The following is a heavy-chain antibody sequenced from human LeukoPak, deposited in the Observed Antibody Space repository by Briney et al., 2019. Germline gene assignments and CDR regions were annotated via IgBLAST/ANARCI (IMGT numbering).Heavy chain of an antibody. CDR3: ARDRWITMVRGVVDY. J-gene: IGHJ4*02. D-gene: IGHD3-10*01. Sequence: GSLRLSCAASGFTFDDYGMSWVRQAPGKGLEWVSGINWNGGSTGYADSVKGRFTISRDNAKNSLYLQMNSLRAEDTALYYCARDRWITMVRGVVDYWGQGTLVTVSS. CDR2: INWNGGST. V-gene: IGHV3-20*04. CDR1: GFTFDDYG.